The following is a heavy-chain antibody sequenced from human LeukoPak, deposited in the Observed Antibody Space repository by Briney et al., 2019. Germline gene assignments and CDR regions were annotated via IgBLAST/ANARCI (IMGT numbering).Heavy chain of an antibody. V-gene: IGHV3-30*18. Sequence: GGSLRLSCAASGFTFSSYGMHWVRKAPGQGLEWVAVISYDGSNKYYADSVKGRFTISRDNSKNTLYLQMNSLRAEDTAVYYCAKDRQAGARASPIDYWGQGTLVTVSS. J-gene: IGHJ4*02. CDR1: GFTFSSYG. CDR2: ISYDGSNK. D-gene: IGHD2-15*01. CDR3: AKDRQAGARASPIDY.